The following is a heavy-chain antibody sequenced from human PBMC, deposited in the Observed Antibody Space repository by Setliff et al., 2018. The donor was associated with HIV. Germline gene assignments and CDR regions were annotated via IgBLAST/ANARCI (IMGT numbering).Heavy chain of an antibody. V-gene: IGHV4-61*09. J-gene: IGHJ6*02. CDR1: GGSLSSGSHY. CDR3: GTAMYYYYGLDV. Sequence: SETLSLTCSVSGGSLSSGSHYCTWLRQAAGKGLEWIGHFYTSGTTNYNPSLESRVTISVDTSKNQFSLKLSSVTAADAAVYYCGTAMYYYYGLDVWGQGIRVTVAS. D-gene: IGHD2-2*01. CDR2: FYTSGTT.